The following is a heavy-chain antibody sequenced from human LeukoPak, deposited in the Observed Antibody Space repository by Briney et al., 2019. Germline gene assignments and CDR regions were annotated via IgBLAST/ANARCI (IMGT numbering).Heavy chain of an antibody. CDR1: GGTFSSYA. Sequence: SVKVSCKASGGTFSSYAISWVRQAPGQGLEWMGGIIPIFGTANYAQKFQGRVTITADESTSTAYMELSSLRSEDTAVYYCARDRNITMVRGVIITNDAFDIWGQGTMVTVSS. V-gene: IGHV1-69*13. CDR2: IIPIFGTA. J-gene: IGHJ3*02. CDR3: ARDRNITMVRGVIITNDAFDI. D-gene: IGHD3-10*01.